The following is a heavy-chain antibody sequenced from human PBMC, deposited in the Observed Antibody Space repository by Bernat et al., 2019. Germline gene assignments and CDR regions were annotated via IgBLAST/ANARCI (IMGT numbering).Heavy chain of an antibody. CDR3: ARDRDIVVVPAAMLGWFDP. D-gene: IGHD2-2*01. V-gene: IGHV4-38-2*02. CDR2: TYHSGST. Sequence: QVQLQESGPGLVKPSETLSLTCAVSGYSISSGYYWGWIRHPPGKGLEWIGSTYHSGSTYYNPSLKSRVTISVDTSKNQLSLKLSSVTAADTAVYYCARDRDIVVVPAAMLGWFDPWGQGTLVTVSS. CDR1: GYSISSGYY. J-gene: IGHJ5*02.